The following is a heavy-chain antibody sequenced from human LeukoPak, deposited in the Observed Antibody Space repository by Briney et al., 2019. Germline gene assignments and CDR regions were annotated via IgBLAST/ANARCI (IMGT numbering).Heavy chain of an antibody. CDR1: GFTFSSYG. CDR2: ISNSGDRT. CDR3: AKDRYGSLPDNFDS. Sequence: PGGSLRLSCAASGFTFSSYGMTWVRQAPGKGLQWVSGISNSGDRTYYADSVKGRFTISRDNSKNTLYLQMNSLRVEDMAVYYCAKDRYGSLPDNFDSWGRGTLVTVSS. J-gene: IGHJ4*02. V-gene: IGHV3-23*01. D-gene: IGHD3-10*01.